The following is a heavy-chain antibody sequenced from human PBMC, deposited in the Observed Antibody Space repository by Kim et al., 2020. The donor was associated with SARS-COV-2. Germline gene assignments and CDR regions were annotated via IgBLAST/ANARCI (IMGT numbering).Heavy chain of an antibody. V-gene: IGHV4-34*01. D-gene: IGHD2-15*01. J-gene: IGHJ4*02. Sequence: NHNPSLKSRVTISVDTSKNQCSLKLSSVAAADTAVYYCARGLAVRGYGYWGQGTLVTVSS. CDR3: ARGLAVRGYGY.